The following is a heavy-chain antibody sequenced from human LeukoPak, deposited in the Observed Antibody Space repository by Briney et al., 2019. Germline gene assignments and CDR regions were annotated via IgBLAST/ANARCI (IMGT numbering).Heavy chain of an antibody. CDR2: VIPNSGGT. J-gene: IGHJ4*02. V-gene: IGHV1-2*02. CDR3: ARGEVSHGLDY. D-gene: IGHD3-16*01. Sequence: ASVKVPCKASGYSFTGYYMHWVRQAPGQGLEWMGWVIPNSGGTNYAQNFQGRVTMTRDTSLSTAYMELSRLISDDTAVYYCARGEVSHGLDYWGQGTLVTVSS. CDR1: GYSFTGYY.